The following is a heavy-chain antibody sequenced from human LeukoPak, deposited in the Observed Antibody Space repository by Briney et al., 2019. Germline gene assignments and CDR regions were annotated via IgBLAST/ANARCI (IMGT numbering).Heavy chain of an antibody. CDR1: GFTFSSYW. Sequence: GGSLRLSYAASGFTFSSYWMSWVRPAAGKGLECVANINQEGSEKSYVDSVRGRFTISRDNAKNSVYLQMNSLRVEDTAVYYCARDGAFCSSTRSYANGYWGEGTLVTVSS. CDR2: INQEGSEK. V-gene: IGHV3-7*01. D-gene: IGHD2-2*01. CDR3: ARDGAFCSSTRSYANGY. J-gene: IGHJ4*02.